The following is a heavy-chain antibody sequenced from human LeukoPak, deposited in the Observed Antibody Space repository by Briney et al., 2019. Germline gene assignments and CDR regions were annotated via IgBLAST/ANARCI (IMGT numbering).Heavy chain of an antibody. CDR2: INHSGST. V-gene: IGHV4-34*01. CDR3: AREIVAGIVDY. CDR1: GGSFSGYY. D-gene: IGHD6-19*01. J-gene: IGHJ4*02. Sequence: SETLSLTCAVYGGSFSGYYWSWIRQPPGKGLEWIGEINHSGSTNYNPSLKSRVTISVDTSKNQFSLKLSSVTAADTAVYYCAREIVAGIVDYWGQGTLVTVSS.